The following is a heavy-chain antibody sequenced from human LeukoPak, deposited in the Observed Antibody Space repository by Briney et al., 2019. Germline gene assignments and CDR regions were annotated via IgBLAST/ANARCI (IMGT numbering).Heavy chain of an antibody. J-gene: IGHJ4*02. V-gene: IGHV1-69*04. CDR3: ARVSGYISGLYFDY. D-gene: IGHD5-18*01. CDR1: GDTFNNYP. CDR2: IIPIIGIV. Sequence: SVKVSCKASGDTFNNYPITLVRQAAGQGLEWMGRIIPIIGIVNYEQKFQDRVTMTADTSTSTVYMELSSLRSEDTAVYYCARVSGYISGLYFDYWGQGTLVTVSS.